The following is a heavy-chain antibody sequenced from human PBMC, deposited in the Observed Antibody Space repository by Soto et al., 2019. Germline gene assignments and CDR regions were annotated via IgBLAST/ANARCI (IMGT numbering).Heavy chain of an antibody. CDR1: GFTFTSSA. CDR3: AAAPYYDFWSGSNWFDP. V-gene: IGHV1-58*02. CDR2: IVVGSGNT. D-gene: IGHD3-3*01. Sequence: SVKVSCKASGFTFTSSAMQWVRQARGQRLEWIGWIVVGSGNTNYAQKFQERVTITRDMSTSTAYMELSSLRSEDTAVYYCAAAPYYDFWSGSNWFDPWGQGTLVTVSS. J-gene: IGHJ5*02.